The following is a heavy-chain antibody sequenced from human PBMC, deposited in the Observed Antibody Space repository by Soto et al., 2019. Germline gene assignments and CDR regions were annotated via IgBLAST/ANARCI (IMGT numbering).Heavy chain of an antibody. J-gene: IGHJ3*02. CDR2: ISGSGGST. Sequence: EVQLLESGGGLVPPGGSLRLSFAASGFTFRSYAMSWVRQAPGKGLEWVSAISGSGGSTYYEDSVKGRFTISRDNSENTLYQQMNSVRGEDTAVYYGAKYRGSYYVGGVDGFDIWGQGKMVTVSS. V-gene: IGHV3-23*01. D-gene: IGHD1-26*01. CDR3: AKYRGSYYVGGVDGFDI. CDR1: GFTFRSYA.